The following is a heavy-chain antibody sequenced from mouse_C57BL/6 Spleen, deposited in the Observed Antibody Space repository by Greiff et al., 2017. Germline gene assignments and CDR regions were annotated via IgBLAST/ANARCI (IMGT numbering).Heavy chain of an antibody. CDR3: ARDYYGSLDY. V-gene: IGHV1-64*01. CDR1: GYTFTSYW. CDR2: IHPNSGST. Sequence: VQLQQPGAELVKPGASVKLSCKASGYTFTSYWMHWVKQRPGQGLEWIGTIHPNSGSTNYNEKFKSKATLTVDKSSSTAYMQLSSRTSEDSAVYYCARDYYGSLDYWGQGTTLTVSS. J-gene: IGHJ2*01. D-gene: IGHD1-1*01.